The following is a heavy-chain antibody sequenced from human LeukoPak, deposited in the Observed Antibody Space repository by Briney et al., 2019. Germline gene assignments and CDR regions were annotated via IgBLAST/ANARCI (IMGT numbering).Heavy chain of an antibody. Sequence: SETLSLTCAVYVGSFSGYYWSWIRQPPGKGLEWIGEINHSGSTNYNPSLKSRVTISVDTSKNQFSLKLSSVTAADTAVYYCARHSRTYYDILTGPYGGYFDYWGQSTLVTVSS. J-gene: IGHJ4*02. CDR3: ARHSRTYYDILTGPYGGYFDY. CDR2: INHSGST. V-gene: IGHV4-34*01. D-gene: IGHD3-9*01. CDR1: VGSFSGYY.